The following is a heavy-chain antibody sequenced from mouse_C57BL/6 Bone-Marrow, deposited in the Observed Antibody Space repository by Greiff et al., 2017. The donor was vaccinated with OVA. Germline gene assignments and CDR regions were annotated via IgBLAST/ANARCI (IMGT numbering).Heavy chain of an antibody. V-gene: IGHV1-55*01. CDR3: ASYYDGSSYDWFAY. Sequence: VQLQQPGAELVKPGASVKMSCKASGYTFTSYWITWVKQRPGQGLEWIGVIYPGSGSTNYNEKFKSKATLTVDTSSSTAYMQLSSLTSEDSAVYYCASYYDGSSYDWFAYWGQGTLVTVSA. CDR1: GYTFTSYW. D-gene: IGHD1-1*01. CDR2: IYPGSGST. J-gene: IGHJ3*01.